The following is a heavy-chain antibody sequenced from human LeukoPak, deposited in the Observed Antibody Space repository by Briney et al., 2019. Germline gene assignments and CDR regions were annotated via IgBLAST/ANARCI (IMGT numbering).Heavy chain of an antibody. CDR2: IYSGGST. D-gene: IGHD4-17*01. J-gene: IGHJ6*02. V-gene: IGHV3-66*01. CDR3: ARPYGDGTIYGMDV. Sequence: PGGSLRLTCAASGFTLSSNYMSWVRQAPGKGLEWVSVIYSGGSTYDADSVKGRFTISRDNSKNTLYLQMNSLRAEDTAVYYCARPYGDGTIYGMDVWGQGTTVTVSS. CDR1: GFTLSSNY.